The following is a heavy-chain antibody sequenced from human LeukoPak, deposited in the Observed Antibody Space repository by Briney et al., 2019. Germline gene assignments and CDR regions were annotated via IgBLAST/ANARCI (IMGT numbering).Heavy chain of an antibody. V-gene: IGHV1-46*01. J-gene: IGHJ4*02. CDR2: INPSGGST. D-gene: IGHD3-10*01. Sequence: GASVKVSCKASGYTFTSYYMHWVRQAPGQGLEWMGIINPSGGSTSYAQKFQGRVTMTRDTSTSTVYMELSSLRSEDTAVYCCARGVYWFGELFGPSFDYWGQGTLVTVSS. CDR1: GYTFTSYY. CDR3: ARGVYWFGELFGPSFDY.